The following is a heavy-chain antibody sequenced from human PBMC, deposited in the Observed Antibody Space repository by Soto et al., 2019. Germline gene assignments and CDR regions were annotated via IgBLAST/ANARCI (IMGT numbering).Heavy chain of an antibody. J-gene: IGHJ4*02. CDR1: GGSISSYY. CDR3: ARESGQQLHY. V-gene: IGHV4-59*01. D-gene: IGHD6-13*01. CDR2: IYYSGST. Sequence: SETLSLTCTVSGGSISSYYWSWIRQPPGKGLEWIGYIYYSGSTNYNPSLKSRVTISVDTSKNQFSLKLSSVTAADTAVYYCARESGQQLHYWGQGTMVTVSS.